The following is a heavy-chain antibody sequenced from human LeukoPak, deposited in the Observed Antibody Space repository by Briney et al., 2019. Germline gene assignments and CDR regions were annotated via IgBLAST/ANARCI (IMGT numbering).Heavy chain of an antibody. CDR1: GFTFDDYA. J-gene: IGHJ4*02. Sequence: GRSLRLSCAASGFTFDDYAMHWVRQAPGKGLEWVSGISWNSGSIGYADSVKGRFTISRDNAKNSLYLQMNSLGAEDTALYYCAKDIGSSSDYWGQGTLVTVSS. V-gene: IGHV3-9*01. D-gene: IGHD6-6*01. CDR3: AKDIGSSSDY. CDR2: ISWNSGSI.